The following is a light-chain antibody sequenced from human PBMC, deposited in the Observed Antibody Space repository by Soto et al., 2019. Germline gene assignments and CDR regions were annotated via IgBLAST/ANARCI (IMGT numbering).Light chain of an antibody. J-gene: IGLJ3*02. CDR3: QSYDSSLRMV. Sequence: QSVLTQPPSVSGAPGQRVTISCTGSSSNIGAGYDVHWYQQLPGTAPKLLIYGNSNRPSGVPDRFSGSKSGTSASLAITGLQAEDEADYYCQSYDSSLRMVFGGGTQLTFL. CDR1: SSNIGAGYD. CDR2: GNS. V-gene: IGLV1-40*01.